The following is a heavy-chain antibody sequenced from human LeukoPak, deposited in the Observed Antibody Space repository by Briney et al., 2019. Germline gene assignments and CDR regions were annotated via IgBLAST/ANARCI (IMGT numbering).Heavy chain of an antibody. V-gene: IGHV3-23*01. Sequence: GGSLRLSCAASGFTFSSYAMSWVRQAPGKGLEWVSAISGSGGSTYYADSVKGRFTISRDNSKNTLYLQMNSLRAEDTAVYYCAKGLMYYYDSSGYGWFDPWGQGTLVTVSS. J-gene: IGHJ5*02. CDR3: AKGLMYYYDSSGYGWFDP. CDR1: GFTFSSYA. D-gene: IGHD3-22*01. CDR2: ISGSGGST.